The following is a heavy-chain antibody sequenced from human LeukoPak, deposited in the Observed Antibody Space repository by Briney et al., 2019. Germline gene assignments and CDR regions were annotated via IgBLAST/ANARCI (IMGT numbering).Heavy chain of an antibody. D-gene: IGHD5-12*01. Sequence: PGGSLRLSCAASGFTFSSYAMHWVRQAPGKGLEDVSAISSNGGSTYYANSVKGRFTICRDNSKNTLYLQMGSLRAEDMAVYYCARVARWLQWDHAFVIWGQGTMVTVSS. CDR3: ARVARWLQWDHAFVI. CDR1: GFTFSSYA. CDR2: ISSNGGST. V-gene: IGHV3-64*01. J-gene: IGHJ3*02.